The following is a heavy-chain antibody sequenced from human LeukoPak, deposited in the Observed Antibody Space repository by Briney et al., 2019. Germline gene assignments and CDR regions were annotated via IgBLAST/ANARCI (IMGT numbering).Heavy chain of an antibody. CDR2: IYYSGST. CDR1: GGSISSYY. Sequence: SETLSLTCTVSGGSISSYYWSWIRQPLGKGLEWIGYIYYSGSTNYNPSLKSRVTISVDTSKNQFSLKLSSVTAADTAVYYRARDRGPYSGYDSYYFDYWGQGTLVTVSS. CDR3: ARDRGPYSGYDSYYFDY. V-gene: IGHV4-59*01. J-gene: IGHJ4*02. D-gene: IGHD5-12*01.